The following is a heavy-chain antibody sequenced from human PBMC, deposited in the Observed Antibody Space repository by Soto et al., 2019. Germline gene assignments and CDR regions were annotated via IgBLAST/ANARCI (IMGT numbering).Heavy chain of an antibody. J-gene: IGHJ4*02. CDR3: VSGYYDFWSGHY. V-gene: IGHV3-53*01. CDR2: LFSGGTT. Sequence: GGSLGLSCAASGFAVSNYYMSWVRQAPGKGLEWVSSLFSGGTTYYATSVRGRFTISRDSSNNTLYLQMNSLRVEDTAVYYCVSGYYDFWSGHYWGQGTLVTVSS. D-gene: IGHD3-3*01. CDR1: GFAVSNYY.